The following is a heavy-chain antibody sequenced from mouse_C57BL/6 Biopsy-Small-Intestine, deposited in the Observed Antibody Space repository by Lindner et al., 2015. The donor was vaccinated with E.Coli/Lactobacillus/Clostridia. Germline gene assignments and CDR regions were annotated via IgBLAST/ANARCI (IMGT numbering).Heavy chain of an antibody. J-gene: IGHJ4*01. CDR2: ISDGGSYT. CDR1: GFTFSSYA. D-gene: IGHD2-4*01. Sequence: VQLQESGGGLVKPGGSLKLSCAASGFTFSSYAMSWVRQTPEKRLEWVATISDGGSYTYYRDNVKGRFTISRDNAKNNLYLQMSHLKSEDTAMYYCARDRGGSYDYDTGYAMDYWGQGTSVTVSS. V-gene: IGHV5-4*01. CDR3: ARDRGGSYDYDTGYAMDY.